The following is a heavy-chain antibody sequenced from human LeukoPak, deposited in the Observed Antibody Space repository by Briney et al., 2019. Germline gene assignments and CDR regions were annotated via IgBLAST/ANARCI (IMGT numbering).Heavy chain of an antibody. CDR3: ASVYGSARNNWFDP. Sequence: SETLSLTCAVYGGSFSGYYWSWIRQPPGKGLEWIGEINHSGSTNYNPSLTSRVTISVDTSKTQCSLKLSSVTAADTAVYYCASVYGSARNNWFDPWGQGTLVTVSS. J-gene: IGHJ5*02. V-gene: IGHV4-34*01. CDR1: GGSFSGYY. CDR2: INHSGST. D-gene: IGHD3-10*01.